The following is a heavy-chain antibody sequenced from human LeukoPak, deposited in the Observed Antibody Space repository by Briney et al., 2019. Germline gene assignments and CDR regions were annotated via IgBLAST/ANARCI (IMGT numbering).Heavy chain of an antibody. CDR2: IYYSGST. V-gene: IGHV4-59*01. Sequence: SETLSLTCTVSGGSISSYYWSWIRQPPGKGLEWIGYIYYSGSTNYNPSLKSRVTISVDTSKNQFSLKLSSVTAADTAVYYCARVGRAAAGTSGWFDPWGQGTLVTVSS. CDR1: GGSISSYY. D-gene: IGHD6-13*01. J-gene: IGHJ5*02. CDR3: ARVGRAAAGTSGWFDP.